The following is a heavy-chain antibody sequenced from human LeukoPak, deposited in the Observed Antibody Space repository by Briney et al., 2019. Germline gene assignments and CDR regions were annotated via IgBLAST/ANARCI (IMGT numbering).Heavy chain of an antibody. D-gene: IGHD3-22*01. CDR1: GYSISSGYY. CDR3: ARGFSSGYYYD. Sequence: SSETLSLTCTVSGYSISSGYYWGWIRQPPGKGLEWIGSIYHSGSTYYNPSLKSRVTISVDTSKNQFSLKLSSVTAADTAVYYCARGFSSGYYYDWGQGTLVTVSS. V-gene: IGHV4-38-2*02. J-gene: IGHJ4*02. CDR2: IYHSGST.